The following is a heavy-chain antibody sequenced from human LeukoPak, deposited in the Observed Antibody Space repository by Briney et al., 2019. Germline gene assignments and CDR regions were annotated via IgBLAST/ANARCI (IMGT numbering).Heavy chain of an antibody. Sequence: SETLSLTCTVSGGSISSYYWSWIRQPPGKGLEWIGYIYYSGSTNYNPSLKSRVTISVDTSKNQFSLKLSSVTAADTAVYYCARVSAGNFDYWGQGTLVTVSS. CDR1: GGSISSYY. J-gene: IGHJ4*02. CDR3: ARVSAGNFDY. CDR2: IYYSGST. D-gene: IGHD6-13*01. V-gene: IGHV4-59*01.